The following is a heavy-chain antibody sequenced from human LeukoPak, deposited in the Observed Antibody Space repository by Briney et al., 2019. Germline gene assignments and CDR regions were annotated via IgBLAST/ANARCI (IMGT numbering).Heavy chain of an antibody. V-gene: IGHV4-59*08. CDR2: IYYSGSI. J-gene: IGHJ4*02. D-gene: IGHD1-26*01. CDR3: ARYSGSYSGFDY. CDR1: GGSISSYY. Sequence: PSETLSLTCTVSGGSISSYYWSWIRQPPGRGLEWIGYIYYSGSINYNPSLKSRVTISVDTSKNQFSLKLRSVTAADTAVYYCARYSGSYSGFDYWGQGTLVTVSS.